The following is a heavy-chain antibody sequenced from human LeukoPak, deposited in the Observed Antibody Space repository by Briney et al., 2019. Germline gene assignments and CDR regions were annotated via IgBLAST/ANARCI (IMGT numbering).Heavy chain of an antibody. CDR2: IYYSGST. CDR1: GGSISSYH. J-gene: IGHJ5*02. Sequence: SETLSLTCTVSGGSISSYHWSWIRQPPGKGLEWIGYIYYSGSTNYNPSLKSRVTISVDTSKNQFSLKLSSVTAADTAVYYCARWSGVVVVAATPWGFDPWGQGTLVTVSS. D-gene: IGHD2-15*01. V-gene: IGHV4-59*01. CDR3: ARWSGVVVVAATPWGFDP.